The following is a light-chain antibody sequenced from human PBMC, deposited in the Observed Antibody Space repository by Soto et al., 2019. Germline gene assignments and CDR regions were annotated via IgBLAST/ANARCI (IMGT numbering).Light chain of an antibody. J-gene: IGLJ1*01. V-gene: IGLV2-18*02. CDR1: SSDVGSYNR. Sequence: SVLTQPPSVSGSPGQSFSISYTGTSSDVGSYNRVSWYQQPPGTAPKLIIYEVTKRPSGVPDRFAGSKSGNSASLTISGLQAEDEADYYCSSYSSTSTYAFGTGTKVPVL. CDR2: EVT. CDR3: SSYSSTSTYA.